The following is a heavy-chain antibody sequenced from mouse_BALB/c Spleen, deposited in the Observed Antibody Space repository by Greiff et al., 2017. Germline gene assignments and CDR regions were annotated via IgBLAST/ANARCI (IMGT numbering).Heavy chain of an antibody. CDR3: ARGPRFAY. Sequence: EVKLMESGGGLVKPGGSLKLSCAASGFAFSSYDMSWVRQTPEKRLEWVAYISSGGSTYYPDSVKGRFTISRDNARNILYLQMSSLRSEDTAMYYCARGPRFAYWGQGTLVTVSA. CDR2: ISSGGST. V-gene: IGHV5-6-5*01. J-gene: IGHJ3*01. CDR1: GFAFSSYD.